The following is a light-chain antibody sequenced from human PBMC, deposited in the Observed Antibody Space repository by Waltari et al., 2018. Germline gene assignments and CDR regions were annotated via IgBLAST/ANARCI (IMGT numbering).Light chain of an antibody. CDR3: AAWDDSLNGYV. CDR2: RDD. CDR1: NSNIGTNS. Sequence: QSVLTQPPSASGTSGQSVTISCSGDNSNIGTNSVDWYQQFPGTAPKLLIYRDDQRPSGVPDRFSGSKSGTSASLAISGLLSEDEADYYCAAWDDSLNGYVFATGTKVTVL. V-gene: IGLV1-44*01. J-gene: IGLJ1*01.